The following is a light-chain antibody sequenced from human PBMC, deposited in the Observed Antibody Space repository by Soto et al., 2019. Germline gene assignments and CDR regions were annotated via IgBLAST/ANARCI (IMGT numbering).Light chain of an antibody. Sequence: QSVLTQSPSVSGAPGQRVTISCTGSSSNIGAGYDVHWYRQLPGTAPKLLIFGNINRPSGVPDRFSGSKSGASASLAITGLQAEDEANYYCQSYDTSLTGSVFGGGTKLTVL. CDR1: SSNIGAGYD. J-gene: IGLJ3*02. CDR3: QSYDTSLTGSV. CDR2: GNI. V-gene: IGLV1-40*01.